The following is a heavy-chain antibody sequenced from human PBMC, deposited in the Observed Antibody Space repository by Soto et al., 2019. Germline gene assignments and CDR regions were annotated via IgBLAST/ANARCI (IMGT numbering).Heavy chain of an antibody. D-gene: IGHD3-10*01. CDR1: GFTFSSYA. Sequence: EVQLLESGGGLVQPGGSLRLSCAASGFTFSSYAMSWVRQAPGKGLEWVSAISGSGGSTYYADSVKGRFTISRDNSKNPLYLQMNSLRAEDTAVYYCAKDLATMVRGVDDAFDIWGQGTMVTVSS. CDR3: AKDLATMVRGVDDAFDI. J-gene: IGHJ3*02. V-gene: IGHV3-23*01. CDR2: ISGSGGST.